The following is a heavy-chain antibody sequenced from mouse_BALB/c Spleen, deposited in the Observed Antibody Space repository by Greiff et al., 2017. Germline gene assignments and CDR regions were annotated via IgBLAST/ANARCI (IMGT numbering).Heavy chain of an antibody. CDR1: GFSLTSYG. CDR3: DRDGNYGGYAMDY. Sequence: VKLMESGPGLVAPSQSLSITCTVSGFSLTSYGVHWVRQPPGKGLEWLGVIWAGGSTNYNSALMSRLSISKDNSKSQVFLKMNSLQTDDTAMYYCDRDGNYGGYAMDYWGQGTSVTVSS. CDR2: IWAGGST. D-gene: IGHD2-1*01. J-gene: IGHJ4*01. V-gene: IGHV2-9*02.